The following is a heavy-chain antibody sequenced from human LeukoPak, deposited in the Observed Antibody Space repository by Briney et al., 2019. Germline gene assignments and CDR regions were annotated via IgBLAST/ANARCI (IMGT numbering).Heavy chain of an antibody. D-gene: IGHD2-2*01. J-gene: IGHJ4*02. CDR1: GYTFTVSY. Sequence: ASVKVSCKTSGYTFTVSYLHWVRQVPGQGLEWVGWTNPSTGGTKSAQQFEGRVTMTRDTSNTTGYLELRSLRLDDTATYYCARGGAFCSITTCHEFDHWGQGTLVIVSS. CDR2: TNPSTGGT. V-gene: IGHV1-2*02. CDR3: ARGGAFCSITTCHEFDH.